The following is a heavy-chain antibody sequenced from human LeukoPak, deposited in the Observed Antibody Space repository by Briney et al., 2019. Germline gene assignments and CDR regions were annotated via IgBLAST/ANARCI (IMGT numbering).Heavy chain of an antibody. D-gene: IGHD3-10*01. V-gene: IGHV3-21*01. Sequence: GGSLRLSCAASGFTFSSYSMNWVRQAPGKGLEWVSSISSSSSYIYYADSVKGRFTISRDNTKNSLYLQMNSLRAEDTAVYYCARALYGSGSYYYWGQGTLVTVSS. J-gene: IGHJ4*02. CDR1: GFTFSSYS. CDR2: ISSSSSYI. CDR3: ARALYGSGSYYY.